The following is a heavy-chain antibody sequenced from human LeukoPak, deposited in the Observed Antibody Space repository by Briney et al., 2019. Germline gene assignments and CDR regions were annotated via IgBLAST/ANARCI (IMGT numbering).Heavy chain of an antibody. J-gene: IGHJ5*02. CDR1: GFTFSNYG. V-gene: IGHV3-23*01. D-gene: IGHD1-26*01. CDR2: ISGSGDST. Sequence: GGSLRLSCAASGFTFSNYGMSWVRQAPGKGLEWVSSISGSGDSTYYADSVKGRFTISRDNSKNTLYVQMNSLRAEDTAIYYCAKKYSTGLDPWGQGTLVTVSS. CDR3: AKKYSTGLDP.